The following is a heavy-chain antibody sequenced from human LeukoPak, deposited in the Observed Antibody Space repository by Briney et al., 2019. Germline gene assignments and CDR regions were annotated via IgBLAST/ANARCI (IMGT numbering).Heavy chain of an antibody. V-gene: IGHV1-18*04. CDR3: VREADQDCSGGSCYRSSGNWLDP. Sequence: ASVKVSCKASGYTFTSNGISWVRQAPGQGLEWMGWISAYNGNINYAQKFQGRVTITTDTSKSTAHMELRSLSSDDTAVYYCVREADQDCSGGSCYRSSGNWLDPWGQGTLVTVSS. J-gene: IGHJ5*02. CDR2: ISAYNGNI. D-gene: IGHD2-15*01. CDR1: GYTFTSNG.